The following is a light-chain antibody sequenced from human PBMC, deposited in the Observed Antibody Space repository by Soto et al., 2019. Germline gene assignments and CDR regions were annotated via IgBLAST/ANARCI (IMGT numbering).Light chain of an antibody. V-gene: IGKV3-15*01. CDR1: QSVNSN. J-gene: IGKJ4*01. Sequence: EKLMTQSPAALSVSPGERATLSCRASQSVNSNLAWYQQKAGQAPRLLLYGASTRATGIPARFSGSASGTEFTLTISSLQSEDSAVYYCQQYNDWPLTFGGGTKV. CDR2: GAS. CDR3: QQYNDWPLT.